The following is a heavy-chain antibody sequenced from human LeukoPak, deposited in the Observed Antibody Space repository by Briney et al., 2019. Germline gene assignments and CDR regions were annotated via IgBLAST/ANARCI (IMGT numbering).Heavy chain of an antibody. D-gene: IGHD3-22*01. CDR1: GGSFSGYY. J-gene: IGHJ3*02. CDR3: ASGYYDSSGYTDAFDI. V-gene: IGHV4-34*01. CDR2: INHSGST. Sequence: SETLSLTCAVYGGSFSGYYWSWIRQPPGKGLEWIGEINHSGSTNYNPSLKSRVTISVDTSKNQFSLKLSSVTAADTAAYYCASGYYDSSGYTDAFDIWGQGTMVTVSS.